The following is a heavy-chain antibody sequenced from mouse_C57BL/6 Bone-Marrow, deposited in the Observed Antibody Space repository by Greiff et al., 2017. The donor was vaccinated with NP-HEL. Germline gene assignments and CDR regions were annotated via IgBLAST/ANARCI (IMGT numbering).Heavy chain of an antibody. CDR2: IHPNSGST. Sequence: QVQLQQPGAELVKPGASVKLSCKASGYTFTSYWMHWVKQRPGQGLEWIGMIHPNSGSTNYNEKFKSKATLTVDKSSSTAYMQLSSLTSEDSAVYYCARSYYSDYFDYWGQGTTLTVSS. CDR1: GYTFTSYW. CDR3: ARSYYSDYFDY. J-gene: IGHJ2*01. D-gene: IGHD2-12*01. V-gene: IGHV1-64*01.